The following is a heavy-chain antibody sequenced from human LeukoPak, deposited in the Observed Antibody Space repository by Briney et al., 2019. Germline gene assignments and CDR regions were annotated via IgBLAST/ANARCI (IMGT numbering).Heavy chain of an antibody. CDR1: GGSISSGGYS. CDR2: IYHSGST. D-gene: IGHD3-22*01. Sequence: SQTLSLTCAVSGGSISSGGYSWSWIRQPPGKGLEWIGYIYHSGSTYYNPSLKSRVTISVDRSKNQFSLKLSSVTAADTAVYYCARVFYYDSSGYYPSHWYFDLWGRGTLVTVSS. V-gene: IGHV4-30-2*01. J-gene: IGHJ2*01. CDR3: ARVFYYDSSGYYPSHWYFDL.